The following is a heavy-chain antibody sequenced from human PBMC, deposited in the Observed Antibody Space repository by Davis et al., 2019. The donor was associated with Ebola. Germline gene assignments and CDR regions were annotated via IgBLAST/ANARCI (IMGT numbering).Heavy chain of an antibody. D-gene: IGHD1-26*01. V-gene: IGHV3-66*01. CDR1: GFTVSSNY. CDR3: ARAWELRFDY. CDR2: IYSGGST. J-gene: IGHJ4*02. Sequence: GESLKISCAASGFTVSSNYMSWVRQAPGKGLEWVSVIYSGGSTYYADSVKGRFTISRDNSKNTLYLQMNSLKAEDTAVYYCARAWELRFDYWGQGTLVTVSS.